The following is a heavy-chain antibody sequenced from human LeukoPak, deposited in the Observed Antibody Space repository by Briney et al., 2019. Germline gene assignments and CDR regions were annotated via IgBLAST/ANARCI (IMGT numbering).Heavy chain of an antibody. J-gene: IGHJ4*02. CDR3: ARRTIFGVVIRRSFDY. Sequence: YWIGWIRQPPGKGLEWIGEINHSGSTNYNPSLKSRVTISVDTSKNQFSLKLSSVTAADTAVYYCARRTIFGVVIRRSFDYWGQGTLVTVSS. CDR1: Y. CDR2: INHSGST. V-gene: IGHV4-34*01. D-gene: IGHD3-3*01.